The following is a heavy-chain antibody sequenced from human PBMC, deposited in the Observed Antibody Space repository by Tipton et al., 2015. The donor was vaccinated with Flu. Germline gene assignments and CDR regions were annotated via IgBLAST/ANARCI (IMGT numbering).Heavy chain of an antibody. Sequence: TLSLTCSVFGVSISSYYWSWIRQPAGKGLEWIGRLYGSGTTKYNPSLKSRVPLSIDTSKNQFPLNWTSVTAADTAVYYCARDREDGDYSDYWGQGTLVTVSS. D-gene: IGHD4-17*01. J-gene: IGHJ4*02. CDR1: GVSISSYY. CDR2: LYGSGTT. V-gene: IGHV4-4*07. CDR3: ARDREDGDYSDY.